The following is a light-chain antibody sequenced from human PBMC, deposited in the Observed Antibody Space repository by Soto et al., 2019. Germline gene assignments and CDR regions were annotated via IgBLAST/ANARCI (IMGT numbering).Light chain of an antibody. CDR3: QQYNSYSLA. Sequence: DIQMTQSPSTLPASVGDRVTITCRASQSISSWLAWYQQKPGKAPKLLIYKASSLESGVPSRFSGNGSGTEFTLTISSLQPDDFATYYCQQYNSYSLAFGGGTKV. CDR2: KAS. V-gene: IGKV1-5*03. CDR1: QSISSW. J-gene: IGKJ4*01.